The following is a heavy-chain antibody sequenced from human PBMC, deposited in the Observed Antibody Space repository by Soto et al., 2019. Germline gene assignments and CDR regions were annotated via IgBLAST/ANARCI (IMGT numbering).Heavy chain of an antibody. CDR1: GFTFTRYS. Sequence: PGGSLRLSGAASGFTFTRYSMNWVRQAPGKGLEWVSSISSTTNYIYYGDSMKGRFTISRDNAKNSLYLEMNSLRAEDTAVYYCARESEDLTSNFDYLGQGTLVTVSS. J-gene: IGHJ4*02. CDR2: ISSTTNYI. CDR3: ARESEDLTSNFDY. V-gene: IGHV3-21*06.